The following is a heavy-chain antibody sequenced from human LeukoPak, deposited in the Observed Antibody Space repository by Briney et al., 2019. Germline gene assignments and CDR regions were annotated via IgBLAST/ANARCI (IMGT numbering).Heavy chain of an antibody. Sequence: KASETLSLTCTVSGVSISSSSYYGGWIRQPPGKGLEGIGSIYYSGSTYYNPSLKSRVTISVDTSKNQFSLKLSSVTAADTAVYYCARASGLPPRFGRVYFDYWGQGTLVTVSS. J-gene: IGHJ4*02. V-gene: IGHV4-39*07. CDR3: ARASGLPPRFGRVYFDY. D-gene: IGHD3-3*01. CDR2: IYYSGST. CDR1: GVSISSSSYY.